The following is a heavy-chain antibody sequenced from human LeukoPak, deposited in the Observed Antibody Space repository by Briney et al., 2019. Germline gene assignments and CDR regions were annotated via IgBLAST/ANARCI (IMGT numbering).Heavy chain of an antibody. V-gene: IGHV1-18*01. J-gene: IGHJ6*03. CDR2: ISAYNGNT. CDR3: ARDTVLRYFDWLPPFYYYYYMDV. CDR1: GYTFTSYG. Sequence: ASVKVSCKASGYTFTSYGISWVRQAPGQGLEWMGWISAYNGNTNYAQKLQGRVTMTTDTFTSTAYMELRSLRSDDTAVYYCARDTVLRYFDWLPPFYYYYYMDVWGKGTTVTISS. D-gene: IGHD3-9*01.